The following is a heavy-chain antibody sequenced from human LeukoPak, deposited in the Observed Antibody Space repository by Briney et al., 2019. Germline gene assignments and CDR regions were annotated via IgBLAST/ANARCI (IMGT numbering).Heavy chain of an antibody. J-gene: IGHJ4*02. Sequence: GGSLRLSCAASGFTFSSYAMSWVRQAPGKGLEWVSAISGSGGSTYYADSVKGRFTIFRDNSKNTLYLQMNSLRAEDTAVYYCALKPKGRPFDYWGQGTLVTVSS. V-gene: IGHV3-23*01. CDR3: ALKPKGRPFDY. CDR1: GFTFSSYA. CDR2: ISGSGGST.